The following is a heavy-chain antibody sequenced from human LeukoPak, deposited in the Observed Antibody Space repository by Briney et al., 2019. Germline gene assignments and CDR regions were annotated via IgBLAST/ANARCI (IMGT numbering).Heavy chain of an antibody. CDR2: IYSDGRT. CDR1: GFTVSSNY. D-gene: IGHD3-3*01. CDR3: ARSHYDFWSGYPNWFDP. Sequence: GGSLRLSCAASGFTVSSNYMSWVRQAPGKGLEWVSVIYSDGRTYYADSVKGRFTISRDNSKNTLYLQMNSLRAEDTAVYYCARSHYDFWSGYPNWFDPWGQGTLVTVSS. J-gene: IGHJ5*02. V-gene: IGHV3-53*01.